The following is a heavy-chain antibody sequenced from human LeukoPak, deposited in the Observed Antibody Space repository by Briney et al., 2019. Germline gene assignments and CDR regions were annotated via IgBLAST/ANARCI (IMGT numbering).Heavy chain of an antibody. Sequence: ASVKVSCKASGYTFTGYYMHWVRQAPGQGLEWMGWINPNSGGTNYAQKFQGRVTMTRDTSISTAYMELSRLRSDGTAVYFCARGASGSGSNWFDPWGRGTLVTVSS. CDR2: INPNSGGT. CDR3: ARGASGSGSNWFDP. D-gene: IGHD3-10*01. V-gene: IGHV1-2*02. CDR1: GYTFTGYY. J-gene: IGHJ5*02.